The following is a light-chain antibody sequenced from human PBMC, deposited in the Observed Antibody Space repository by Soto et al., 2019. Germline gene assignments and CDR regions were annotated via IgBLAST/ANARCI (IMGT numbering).Light chain of an antibody. J-gene: IGKJ1*01. CDR2: DAS. CDR3: QQYNSYSWT. V-gene: IGKV1-5*01. CDR1: QSISSW. Sequence: DVQMTQSPSTLSASVRDRVTITCRASQSISSWLAWYQQKPGKAPKLLIYDASSLESGVPSRFSGSGSGTEFTLTISSLQPADFATYYCQQYNSYSWTFGQGTKVEIK.